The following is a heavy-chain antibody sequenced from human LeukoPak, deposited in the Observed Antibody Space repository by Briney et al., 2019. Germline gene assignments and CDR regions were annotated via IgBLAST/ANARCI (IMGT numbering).Heavy chain of an antibody. V-gene: IGHV3-21*01. D-gene: IGHD3-9*01. CDR2: ISSGSTYI. CDR3: AGSDTTGYSPREWDYWYFDL. J-gene: IGHJ2*01. CDR1: EFTFSTYS. Sequence: GGSLRLSCAASEFTFSTYSMNWVRQAPGKGLERVSSISSGSTYIYYADSVKGRFTISRDNARNSLYLQMNSLRAEDTAVYYCAGSDTTGYSPREWDYWYFDLWGRGTLVTVSS.